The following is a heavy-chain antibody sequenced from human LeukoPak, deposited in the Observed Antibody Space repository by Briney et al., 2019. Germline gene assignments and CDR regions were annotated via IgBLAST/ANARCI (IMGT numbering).Heavy chain of an antibody. CDR1: GFTVSSNY. V-gene: IGHV3-53*01. CDR2: PYCGGSQ. Sequence: AGYLRLSCAASGFTVSSNYMSWVRQAPGKGLEGVSVPYCGGSQYDPDFVKGGFIISGEISKNSLNLQINSLRAEDTAVYYCARIKNGSYYGANFDYWGQGALVTVSP. J-gene: IGHJ4*02. D-gene: IGHD1-26*01. CDR3: ARIKNGSYYGANFDY.